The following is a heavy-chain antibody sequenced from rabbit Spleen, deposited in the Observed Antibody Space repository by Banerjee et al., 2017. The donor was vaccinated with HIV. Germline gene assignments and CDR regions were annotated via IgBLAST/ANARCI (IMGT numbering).Heavy chain of an antibody. CDR3: VREVAAKFNL. V-gene: IGHV1S47*01. CDR2: IDPVFGIT. CDR1: GFDFSSYG. D-gene: IGHD4-1*01. Sequence: QEQLVESGGGLVQPGGSLKLSCKGSGFDFSSYGVSWVRQVPGKGLEWIGYIDPVFGITYYANWVNGRFTISSHNAQNTLFLQLNSLTAADTATYFCVREVAAKFNLWGQGTLVTVS. J-gene: IGHJ4*01.